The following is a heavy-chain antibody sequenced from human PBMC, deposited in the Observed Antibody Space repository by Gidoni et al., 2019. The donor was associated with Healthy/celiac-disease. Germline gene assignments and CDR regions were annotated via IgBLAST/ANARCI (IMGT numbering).Heavy chain of an antibody. CDR2: ISWNSGSI. CDR3: AKDRHSYGYLYAFDI. Sequence: EVQLVESGGGLVQPGRSLRLSCAASGFTFDDYAMHWVRQAPGKGLEWVSGISWNSGSIGYADSVKGRFTISRDNAKNSLYLQMNSLRAEDTALYYCAKDRHSYGYLYAFDIWGQGTMVTVSS. V-gene: IGHV3-9*01. D-gene: IGHD5-18*01. J-gene: IGHJ3*02. CDR1: GFTFDDYA.